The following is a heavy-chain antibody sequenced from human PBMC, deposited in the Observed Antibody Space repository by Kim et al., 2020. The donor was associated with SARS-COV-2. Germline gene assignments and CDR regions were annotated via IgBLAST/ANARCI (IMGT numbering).Heavy chain of an antibody. V-gene: IGHV3-23*01. CDR1: GFTFSSYA. Sequence: GGSLRLSCAASGFTFSSYAMSWVRQAPGKGLEWVSAISGSGGSTYYADSVKGRFTISRDNSKNTLYLQMNSLRAEDTAVYYCAKASCSGGSCYPYYYYYGMDVWGQGTTVTVSS. CDR3: AKASCSGGSCYPYYYYYGMDV. J-gene: IGHJ6*02. CDR2: ISGSGGST. D-gene: IGHD2-15*01.